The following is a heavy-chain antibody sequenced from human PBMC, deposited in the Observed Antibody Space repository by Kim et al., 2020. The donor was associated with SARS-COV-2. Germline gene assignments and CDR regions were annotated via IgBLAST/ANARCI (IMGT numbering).Heavy chain of an antibody. CDR1: GFTFSNYA. CDR2: ISARGGST. D-gene: IGHD6-13*01. V-gene: IGHV3-23*01. CDR3: AKGFSTWYHDY. Sequence: GGSLRLSCAASGFTFSNYAMNWVRQAPGKGLEWVSGISARGGSTYYADSMKGRFTISRDNSKNTLYLQMNNLRAEDTAVYYCAKGFSTWYHDYWGQGTLVTVSS. J-gene: IGHJ4*02.